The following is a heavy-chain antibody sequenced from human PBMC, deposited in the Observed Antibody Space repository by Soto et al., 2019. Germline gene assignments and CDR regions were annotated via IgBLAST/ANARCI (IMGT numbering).Heavy chain of an antibody. Sequence: PSETLSLTCTVSCGSISSGGYYWSWIRQHPGKGLEWNGYIYYSGRTYYNPSLHSRVSIAVDTTENQFSLKLTSVTAADTSVYYCARGPFSSSSSWFDPWGRGTLVTVSS. J-gene: IGHJ5*02. CDR2: IYYSGRT. CDR3: ARGPFSSSSSWFDP. CDR1: CGSISSGGYY. D-gene: IGHD6-6*01. V-gene: IGHV4-31*02.